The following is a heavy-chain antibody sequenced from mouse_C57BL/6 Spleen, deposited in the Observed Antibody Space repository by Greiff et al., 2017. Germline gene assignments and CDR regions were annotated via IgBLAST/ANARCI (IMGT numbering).Heavy chain of an antibody. V-gene: IGHV1-62-2*01. D-gene: IGHD3-3*01. Sequence: QVQLQQSGAELVKPGASVKLSCKASGYTFTEYTIHWVNQRSGQGLEWIGWFYPGSGSIKYNEKFKDKATFTADKANSTVYMELSRLTSEDSAVYFCARHKDLRRDLYAMDYWGQGTSVTVSS. J-gene: IGHJ4*01. CDR3: ARHKDLRRDLYAMDY. CDR2: FYPGSGSI. CDR1: GYTFTEYT.